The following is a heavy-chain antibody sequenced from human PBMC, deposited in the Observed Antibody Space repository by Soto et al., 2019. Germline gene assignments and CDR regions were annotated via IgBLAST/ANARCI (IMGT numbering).Heavy chain of an antibody. CDR3: ARASSISWGVFDY. CDR2: ISGSSANT. CDR1: GFSFGNYA. Sequence: EVQLLESGGGLAQPGGSLRLSCAASGFSFGNYAMTWVRQAPGKGLEWVSAISGSSANTFFADPVKGRFTISRDNSKSTLYLQMNSLRVEDTAIYYCARASSISWGVFDYWGQGALITVSS. V-gene: IGHV3-23*01. D-gene: IGHD6-13*01. J-gene: IGHJ4*02.